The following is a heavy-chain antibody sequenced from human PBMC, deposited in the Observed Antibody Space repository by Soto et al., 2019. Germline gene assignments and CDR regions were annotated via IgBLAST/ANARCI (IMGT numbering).Heavy chain of an antibody. V-gene: IGHV4-38-2*01. D-gene: IGHD6-13*01. CDR3: ARRHSSNWYGLDY. J-gene: IGHJ4*02. CDR2: IYHTGST. CDR1: GYSISNGYY. Sequence: SLTCAVSGYSISNGYYWGWIRQPPGKGLEWIGSIYHTGSTYYNPSLKSRVTISVDTSKNQFSLKLSSVTAADTAVYYCARRHSSNWYGLDYWGQGTLVTVYS.